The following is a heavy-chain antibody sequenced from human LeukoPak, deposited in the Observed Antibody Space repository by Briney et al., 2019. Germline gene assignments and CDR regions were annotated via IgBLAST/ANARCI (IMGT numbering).Heavy chain of an antibody. CDR1: GGSISSSSYY. D-gene: IGHD3-22*01. V-gene: IGHV4-39*01. J-gene: IGHJ5*02. Sequence: SETLSLTCTVSGGSISSSSYYWGWIRQPPGKGLEWIGSIYYSGSTYYNPSLKSRVTISVDASKNQFSLKLSSVTAADTAVYCCARLLTYYYDSSRGGWFDPWGQGTLVTVSS. CDR3: ARLLTYYYDSSRGGWFDP. CDR2: IYYSGST.